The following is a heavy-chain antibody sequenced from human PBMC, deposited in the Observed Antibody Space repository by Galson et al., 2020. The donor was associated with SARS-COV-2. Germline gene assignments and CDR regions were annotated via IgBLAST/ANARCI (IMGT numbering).Heavy chain of an antibody. J-gene: IGHJ4*02. CDR3: ARDISVAAFDS. Sequence: GESLKISCAASGFTFRNYWLSWVRQAPGKGLEWVANTNQDGSAKYYVDSVKGRFTISRDNAKNSLYLEMNSLRAEDTAVYYCARDISVAAFDSWGQGTLVTASS. V-gene: IGHV3-7*01. CDR2: TNQDGSAK. CDR1: GFTFRNYW. D-gene: IGHD6-19*01.